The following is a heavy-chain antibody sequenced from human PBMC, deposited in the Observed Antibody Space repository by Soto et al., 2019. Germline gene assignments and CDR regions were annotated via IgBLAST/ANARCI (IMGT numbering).Heavy chain of an antibody. D-gene: IGHD1-1*01. CDR1: AFSLSTSGVG. V-gene: IGHV2-5*02. J-gene: IGHJ4*02. Sequence: SGPTLVNPTQTLTLTCTFSAFSLSTSGVGVGWIRQPPGKALEWLALIYWDDDKRYSPSLKSRLTITKDTSKNQVVLTMTNMDPVDTATYYCAHVYWVAAGIRYYFDYWGQGTLVTVSS. CDR2: IYWDDDK. CDR3: AHVYWVAAGIRYYFDY.